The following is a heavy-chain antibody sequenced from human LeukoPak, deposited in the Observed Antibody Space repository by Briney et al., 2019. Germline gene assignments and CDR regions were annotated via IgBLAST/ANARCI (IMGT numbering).Heavy chain of an antibody. Sequence: GASVKVSCKASGYTFTSYGISWVRQAPGQGLEWMGGISDYNGNTNYAQNLQGRVTMTTDTSTSTAYMKLRSLRADDTAVYYCARDGGSGWPPFIYWGQGTLVTVSS. CDR1: GYTFTSYG. J-gene: IGHJ4*02. CDR3: ARDGGSGWPPFIY. CDR2: ISDYNGNT. D-gene: IGHD6-19*01. V-gene: IGHV1-18*01.